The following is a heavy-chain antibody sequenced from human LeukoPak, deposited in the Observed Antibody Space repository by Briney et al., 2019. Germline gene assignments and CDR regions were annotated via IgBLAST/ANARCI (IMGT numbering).Heavy chain of an antibody. CDR2: ISGSGGST. CDR1: GFTFSSYA. D-gene: IGHD3-22*01. V-gene: IGHV3-23*01. J-gene: IGHJ4*02. CDR3: ARDIYYDSSGYYVY. Sequence: PGGSLRLSCAASGFTFSSYAMSWVRQAPGKGLEWVSAISGSGGSTYYADSVKGRFTISRDNAKNSLYLQMNSLRAEDTAVYYCARDIYYDSSGYYVYWGQGTLVTVSS.